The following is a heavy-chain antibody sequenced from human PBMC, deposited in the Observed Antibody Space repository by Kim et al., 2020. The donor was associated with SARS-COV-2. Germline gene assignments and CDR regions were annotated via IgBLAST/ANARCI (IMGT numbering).Heavy chain of an antibody. J-gene: IGHJ4*02. Sequence: SVKVSCKASGGTFSSYAISWVRQAPGQGLEWMGGIIPIFGTANYAQKFQGRVTITADESTSTAYMELSSLRSEDTAVYYCARAVLGYCSGGSCDPLVWGQGTLVTVSS. CDR3: ARAVLGYCSGGSCDPLV. V-gene: IGHV1-69*13. D-gene: IGHD2-15*01. CDR2: IIPIFGTA. CDR1: GGTFSSYA.